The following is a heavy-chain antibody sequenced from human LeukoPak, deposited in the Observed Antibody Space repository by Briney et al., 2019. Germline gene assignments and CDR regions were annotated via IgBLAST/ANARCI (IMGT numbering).Heavy chain of an antibody. CDR1: GGSVSDYY. CDR2: IYHTGST. V-gene: IGHV4-59*08. Sequence: SETLSLTCTISGGSVSDYYWSWIRQSPGKGLEWIGYIYHTGSTSYNPSLKSRVTISVDTSKNQFSLKLSSVTAADTAVYYCARGSFDYYGSGSYYNHYWCFDLWGRGTLVTVSS. CDR3: ARGSFDYYGSGSYYNHYWCFDL. D-gene: IGHD3-10*01. J-gene: IGHJ2*01.